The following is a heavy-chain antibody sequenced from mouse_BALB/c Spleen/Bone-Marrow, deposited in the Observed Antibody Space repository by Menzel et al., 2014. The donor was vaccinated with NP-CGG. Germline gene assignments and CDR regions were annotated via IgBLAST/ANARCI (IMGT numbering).Heavy chain of an antibody. CDR3: ARLYYDYDGGAY. CDR2: ISGGGSYT. V-gene: IGHV5-9-2*01. CDR1: GFTFSSYG. D-gene: IGHD2-4*01. Sequence: EVQLVESGGGLVKPGGSLKLSCAASGFTFSSYGMSWVRQTPGKRLEWVATISGGGSYTYYPDSVKGRFTISRDNAKNNLYLQMSSLRSEDTALYYCARLYYDYDGGAYWGQGTLVTVSA. J-gene: IGHJ3*01.